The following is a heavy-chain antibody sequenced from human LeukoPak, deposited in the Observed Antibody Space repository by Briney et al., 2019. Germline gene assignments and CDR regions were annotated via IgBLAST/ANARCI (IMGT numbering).Heavy chain of an antibody. Sequence: SVKVSCKASGGIISTYGIAWVRQAPGQGLEYMGGIVPPFGRVNYAQKFRGRVTMTTDQSSSTVYMELTSLISGETAVYYCARDFSHAGLDYWGQGTLVSVSS. CDR2: IVPPFGRV. D-gene: IGHD1-1*01. CDR3: ARDFSHAGLDY. V-gene: IGHV1-69*05. CDR1: GGIISTYG. J-gene: IGHJ4*02.